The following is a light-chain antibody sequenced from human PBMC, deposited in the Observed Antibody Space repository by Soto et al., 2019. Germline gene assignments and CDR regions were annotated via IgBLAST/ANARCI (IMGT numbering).Light chain of an antibody. CDR1: QSVGSS. V-gene: IGKV3-11*01. Sequence: EIVLTQSPATLSLSPGERATLSCRASQSVGSSLAWYQQKPGQAPRLLIYDASNRATGIPARFSGSGSGTDFTLTISSLESEDFAVYYCLQRGDWPPLTFGQGTKVDIK. J-gene: IGKJ1*01. CDR2: DAS. CDR3: LQRGDWPPLT.